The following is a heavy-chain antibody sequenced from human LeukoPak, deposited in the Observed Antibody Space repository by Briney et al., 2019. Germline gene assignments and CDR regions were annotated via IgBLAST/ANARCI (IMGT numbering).Heavy chain of an antibody. Sequence: SEALSLTCTVSGGSISTDASYWAWIRQPPGKGLEWIGSIYYSGSTYYSSSLKSRVTLSVDTSKNQFSLKMSSVTAADTAVFYCARLFSRGWEYHFGLDVWGQGTTVTVS. V-gene: IGHV4-39*01. CDR3: ARLFSRGWEYHFGLDV. CDR1: GGSISTDASY. CDR2: IYYSGST. D-gene: IGHD6-19*01. J-gene: IGHJ6*02.